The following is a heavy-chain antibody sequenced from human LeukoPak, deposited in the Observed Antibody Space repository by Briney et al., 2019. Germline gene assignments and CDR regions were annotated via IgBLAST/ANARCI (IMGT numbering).Heavy chain of an antibody. CDR2: ISNDGTNE. CDR1: GFTFNNYA. Sequence: PGGSLRLSCVASGFTFNNYALDWVRQAPGKGLEWVAVISNDGTNEEYGDSVKGRFTISRDNSKNTVYLQMNSLRREDTAVYYCARITYQLLRGPDAFDIWGQGTMVTVSS. D-gene: IGHD2-2*01. CDR3: ARITYQLLRGPDAFDI. J-gene: IGHJ3*02. V-gene: IGHV3-30*03.